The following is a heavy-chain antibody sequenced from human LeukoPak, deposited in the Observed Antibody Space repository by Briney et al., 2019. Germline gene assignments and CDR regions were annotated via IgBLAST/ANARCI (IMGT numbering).Heavy chain of an antibody. CDR2: LSGSAITT. Sequence: GGSLRLSCAASGFTFSAYAMSWVRQAPGTGLEWVSALSGSAITTYYADSVKGRFTISRDNSKNTLFLQMNSLRAEDTAVYYCAKTVSGSSYYYGMDVWGQGTTVTVSS. CDR1: GFTFSAYA. J-gene: IGHJ6*02. CDR3: AKTVSGSSYYYGMDV. D-gene: IGHD3-10*01. V-gene: IGHV3-23*01.